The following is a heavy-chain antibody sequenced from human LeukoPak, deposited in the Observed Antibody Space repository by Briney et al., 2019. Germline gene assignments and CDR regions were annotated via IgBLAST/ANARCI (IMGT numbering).Heavy chain of an antibody. Sequence: GGSLRLSCAASGFTFSSYAMHWVRQAPGKGLEWVAVISYDGSNKYCADSVKGRFTISRDNSKNTLCLQMNSLRAEDTAVYYCARVRQWLGRDAFDIWGQGTMVTVSS. CDR3: ARVRQWLGRDAFDI. D-gene: IGHD6-19*01. J-gene: IGHJ3*02. V-gene: IGHV3-30-3*01. CDR2: ISYDGSNK. CDR1: GFTFSSYA.